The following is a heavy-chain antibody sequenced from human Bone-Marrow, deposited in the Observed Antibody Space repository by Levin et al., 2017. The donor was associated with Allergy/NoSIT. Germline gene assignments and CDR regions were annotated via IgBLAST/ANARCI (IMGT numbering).Heavy chain of an antibody. CDR3: AKQGYCSGGSCSTDFDY. D-gene: IGHD2-15*01. Sequence: GGSLRLSCAASGFTFSSYAMSWVRQAPGKGLEWVSAISGSGGSTYYADSVKGRFTISRDNSKNTLYLQMNSLRAEDTAVYYCAKQGYCSGGSCSTDFDYWGQGTLVTVSS. J-gene: IGHJ4*02. CDR2: ISGSGGST. CDR1: GFTFSSYA. V-gene: IGHV3-23*01.